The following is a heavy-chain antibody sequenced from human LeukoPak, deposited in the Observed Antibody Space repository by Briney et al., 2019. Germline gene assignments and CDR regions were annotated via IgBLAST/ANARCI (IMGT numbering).Heavy chain of an antibody. CDR2: FSYSGST. CDR1: RVSVSTYY. D-gene: IGHD3-22*01. Sequence: SETLSLTCTVSRVSVSTYYWSWIRQPPGKGLEWIGYFSYSGSTNYNPSLRSRVTISVDTSKNQFSLKLSSMTAVDTAVYYCAREAYDRALDYWGQGTLVTVSS. CDR3: AREAYDRALDY. V-gene: IGHV4-59*02. J-gene: IGHJ4*02.